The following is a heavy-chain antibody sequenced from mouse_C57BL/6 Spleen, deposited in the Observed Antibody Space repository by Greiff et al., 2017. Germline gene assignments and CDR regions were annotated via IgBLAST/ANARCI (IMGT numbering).Heavy chain of an antibody. J-gene: IGHJ2*01. V-gene: IGHV5-6*01. CDR3: ARRVDSAGSFDY. D-gene: IGHD3-2*02. CDR1: GFTFSSYG. CDR2: ISSGGSYT. Sequence: VQLKESGGDLVKPGGSLKLSCAASGFTFSSYGMSWVRQTPDKRLEWVATISSGGSYTYYPDSVKGRVTISRDNAKNTLYLQMSSLKSEDTAMYYCARRVDSAGSFDYWGQGTTLTVSS.